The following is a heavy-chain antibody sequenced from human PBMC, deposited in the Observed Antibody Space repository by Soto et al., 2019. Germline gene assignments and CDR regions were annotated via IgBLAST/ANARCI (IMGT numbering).Heavy chain of an antibody. CDR3: ARGGVRVVASFDP. CDR1: GYTFTDYY. CDR2: INPNSGGT. V-gene: IGHV1-2*02. Sequence: GASVKVSCKASGYTFTDYYIHWARQAPGQGLEWMGWINPNSGGTNYAQRFQGRVTMTRDTSISTAYMELSRLISDDTAVYYCARGGVRVVASFDPWGQGALVTVSS. D-gene: IGHD2-15*01. J-gene: IGHJ5*02.